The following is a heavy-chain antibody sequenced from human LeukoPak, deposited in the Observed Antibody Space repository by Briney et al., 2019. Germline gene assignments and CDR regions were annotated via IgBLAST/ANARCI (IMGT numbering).Heavy chain of an antibody. D-gene: IGHD3-10*01. V-gene: IGHV4-59*08. Sequence: PSETLSLTCTVSGGSISSYYRSWIRQPPGKGLEWIGYIYYSGSTNYNPSLKSRVTISVDTSKNQFSLKLSSVTAADTAVYYCARRPNLTYYYGSGSYTAYAFDIWGQGTMVTVSS. CDR2: IYYSGST. J-gene: IGHJ3*02. CDR3: ARRPNLTYYYGSGSYTAYAFDI. CDR1: GGSISSYY.